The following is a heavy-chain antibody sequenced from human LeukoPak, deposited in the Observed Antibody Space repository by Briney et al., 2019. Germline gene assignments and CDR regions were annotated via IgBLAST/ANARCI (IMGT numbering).Heavy chain of an antibody. CDR3: ARDFRYHDSSGYYSFDY. J-gene: IGHJ4*02. CDR1: GFTFSSYA. D-gene: IGHD3-22*01. CDR2: IWYDGSNK. V-gene: IGHV3-33*01. Sequence: GGSLRLSCAASGFTFSSYAMHWVRQAPGKGLEWVAVIWYDGSNKYYTDSVKGRFTISRDNSKNTLYLQMNSLRDEDTAVYYCARDFRYHDSSGYYSFDYWGQGTLVTVSS.